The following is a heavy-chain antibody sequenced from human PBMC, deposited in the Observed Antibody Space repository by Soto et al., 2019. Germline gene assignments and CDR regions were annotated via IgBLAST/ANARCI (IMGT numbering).Heavy chain of an antibody. CDR1: GYTFTSYA. Sequence: ASVKVSCKASGYTFTSYAIHWVRQAPGQRLEWMGWINAANGNTKYSQMFQGRVTITRDTSASTVYMELSSLRSEDTAVYYCARNAPIIAAGDPYYFDYWGQGTLVTVPS. CDR2: INAANGNT. J-gene: IGHJ4*02. CDR3: ARNAPIIAAGDPYYFDY. V-gene: IGHV1-3*01. D-gene: IGHD6-13*01.